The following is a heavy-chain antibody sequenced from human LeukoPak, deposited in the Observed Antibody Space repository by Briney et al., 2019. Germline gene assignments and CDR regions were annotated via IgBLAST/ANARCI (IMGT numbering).Heavy chain of an antibody. V-gene: IGHV4-59*01. CDR2: IYYSGDT. Sequence: PSETLSLTCSVSGGSINGYSWSWIRQPPGKGLEWIGYIYYSGDTNYNPSLKSRVSVSVDTSKKQFSLNLRSVTAADTAIYYCAKNGDRGAYCSGGSCYPYYYYYMDVWGKGTTVTISS. CDR3: AKNGDRGAYCSGGSCYPYYYYYMDV. J-gene: IGHJ6*03. CDR1: GGSINGYS. D-gene: IGHD2-15*01.